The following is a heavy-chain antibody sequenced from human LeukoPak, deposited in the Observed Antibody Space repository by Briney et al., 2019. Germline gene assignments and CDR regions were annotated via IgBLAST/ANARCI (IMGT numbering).Heavy chain of an antibody. CDR2: IYYSGST. CDR1: GGSISSYY. Sequence: SETLSLTCTVSGGSISSYYWSWIRQPPGKGLEWIGYIYYSGSTNYNPSLKSRVTISVDTSKNQFSLKLSSVTAADTAVYYCAGLSTTVTHVDFWGQGTLVTVSS. CDR3: AGLSTTVTHVDF. J-gene: IGHJ4*02. D-gene: IGHD4-17*01. V-gene: IGHV4-59*08.